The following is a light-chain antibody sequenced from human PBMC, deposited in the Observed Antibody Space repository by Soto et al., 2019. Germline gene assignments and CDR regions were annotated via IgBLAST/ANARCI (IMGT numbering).Light chain of an antibody. CDR2: DAS. Sequence: EIVLTQSPATLSLSPGERATLSCRASQSVSSYLAWSQHKVGQAPRLLIYDASNRATGIPARFSGSGSGTDVTLTISSLEPEDFAVYYCQQRSNWAYTFGQGTKREIK. CDR1: QSVSSY. V-gene: IGKV3-11*01. J-gene: IGKJ2*01. CDR3: QQRSNWAYT.